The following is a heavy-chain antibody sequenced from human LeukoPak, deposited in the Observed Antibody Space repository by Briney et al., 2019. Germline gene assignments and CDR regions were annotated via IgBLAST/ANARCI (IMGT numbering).Heavy chain of an antibody. CDR3: ARRDTAMVFFDY. Sequence: PSETLSLTCTVSGGSISSGGYYWSWIRQHPGXXXXWIGYIYXSXXXXXXXXXXXRVTXSVDTSKNQFSLKLSSVTAADTAVYYCARRDTAMVFFDYWGQGTLVTVSS. CDR2: IYXSXXX. CDR1: GGSISSGGYY. J-gene: IGHJ4*02. D-gene: IGHD5-18*01. V-gene: IGHV4-31*03.